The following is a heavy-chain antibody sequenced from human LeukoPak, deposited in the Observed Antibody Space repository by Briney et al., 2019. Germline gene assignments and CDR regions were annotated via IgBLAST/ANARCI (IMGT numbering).Heavy chain of an antibody. CDR1: GFTFSSFN. V-gene: IGHV3-48*02. J-gene: IGHJ4*02. CDR2: ISSSSSI. D-gene: IGHD2-21*01. CDR3: ATSVI. Sequence: GGSLRVSCAASGFTFSSFNMNWVRQAPGKGLEWVSYISSSSSIYYADSARGRFTISRDNAKNSLYLQMNSLRDEDTAVYYCATSVIRGQGTLVTVSS.